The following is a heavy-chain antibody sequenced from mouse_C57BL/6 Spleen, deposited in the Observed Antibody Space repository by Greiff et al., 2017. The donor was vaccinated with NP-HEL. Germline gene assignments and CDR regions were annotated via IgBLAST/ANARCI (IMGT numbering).Heavy chain of an antibody. D-gene: IGHD1-1*01. CDR3: ARCSFGSSYDYYAMDY. Sequence: QVQLKESGAELVRPGSSVKLSCKASGYTFTSYWMHWVKQRPIQGLEWIGNIDPSDSETHYNQKFKDKATLTVDKSSSTAYMQLSSLTSEDSAVYYCARCSFGSSYDYYAMDYWGQGTSVTVSS. J-gene: IGHJ4*01. V-gene: IGHV1-52*01. CDR2: IDPSDSET. CDR1: GYTFTSYW.